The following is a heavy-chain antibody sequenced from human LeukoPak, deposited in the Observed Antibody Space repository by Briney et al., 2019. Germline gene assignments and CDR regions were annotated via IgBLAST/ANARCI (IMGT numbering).Heavy chain of an antibody. J-gene: IGHJ6*03. CDR1: GGSISSYG. CDR3: AKQGEIRQDYYMDV. Sequence: GSSVKVSCKASGGSISSYGISWVRQAPGQGLEWMGRIISVFGTANYAQKFQDRVTITADIASNTAYMELTSLTSEDTAVYFCAKQGEIRQDYYMDVWGNGTTATVSS. CDR2: IISVFGTA. D-gene: IGHD1/OR15-1a*01. V-gene: IGHV1-69*06.